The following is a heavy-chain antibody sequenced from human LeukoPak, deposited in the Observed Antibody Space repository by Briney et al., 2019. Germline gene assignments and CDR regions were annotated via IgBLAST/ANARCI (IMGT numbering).Heavy chain of an antibody. J-gene: IGHJ3*02. Sequence: PSETLSLTCAVSGGSISSSNWWSWVRQPPGKGLEWIGEIYHSGSTNYNPSLKSRVTISVDTSKNQFSLKLSSVTAADTAVYYCARDRTPTIFGDFDAFDIWGQGTMVTVSS. CDR2: IYHSGST. D-gene: IGHD3-3*01. CDR3: ARDRTPTIFGDFDAFDI. V-gene: IGHV4-4*02. CDR1: GGSISSSNW.